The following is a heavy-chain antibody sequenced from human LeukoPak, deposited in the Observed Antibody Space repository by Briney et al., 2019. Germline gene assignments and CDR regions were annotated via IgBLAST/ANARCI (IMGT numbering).Heavy chain of an antibody. CDR1: GYTFTSYY. CDR2: INPSGGST. D-gene: IGHD2-15*01. CDR3: ARAGNLGGNYYYYYMDV. V-gene: IGHV1-46*01. Sequence: ASVKVSCKASGYTFTSYYMHGVRQAPGQGLEWMGIINPSGGSTSYAQKFQGRVTMTRDMSTRTVYMELSSLRSEDTAVYYCARAGNLGGNYYYYYMDVWAKGPRSRSP. J-gene: IGHJ6*03.